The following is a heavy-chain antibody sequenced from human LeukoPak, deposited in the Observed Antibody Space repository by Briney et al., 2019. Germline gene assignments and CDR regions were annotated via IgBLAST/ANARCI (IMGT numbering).Heavy chain of an antibody. Sequence: ASVTVSCKASGHTFTSYDINWVRHATGQGLEWMGWMNPNSGNTGYAQKFQGRVTMTRNTSISTAYMELSSLRSEATAVYYCARGLFPNDNGGNLIGYWGQGTLVTVSS. V-gene: IGHV1-8*01. CDR2: MNPNSGNT. CDR3: ARGLFPNDNGGNLIGY. D-gene: IGHD4-23*01. J-gene: IGHJ4*02. CDR1: GHTFTSYD.